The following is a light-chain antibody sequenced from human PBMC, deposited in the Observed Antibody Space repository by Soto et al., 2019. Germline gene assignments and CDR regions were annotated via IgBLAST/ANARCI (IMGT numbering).Light chain of an antibody. CDR1: QTISSY. J-gene: IGKJ4*01. V-gene: IGKV3-11*01. CDR2: DAS. Sequence: EIVLTQSPATLSLSPGERATLSCRASQTISSYLAWYQQKPGQAPRLLIYDASNRATGIPARFSGSGSGTDFTLTISSLEPEEFAVYYCQQGDSWPLTFGGGTKVQIK. CDR3: QQGDSWPLT.